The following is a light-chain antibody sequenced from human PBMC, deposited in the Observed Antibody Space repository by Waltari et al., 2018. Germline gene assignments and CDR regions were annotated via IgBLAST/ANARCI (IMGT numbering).Light chain of an antibody. CDR2: HAS. J-gene: IGKJ1*01. CDR1: QGVGKY. CDR3: QKYDFLPAT. V-gene: IGKV3-20*01. Sequence: EIVLTQSPGTLSLSPGESATLSCRAGQGVGKYLAWYQQRPGQAPRLLLYHASIRATGIPDRFSGSGFGTDFSLTISRLEPEDFAVYYCQKYDFLPATFGQGTTVEIK.